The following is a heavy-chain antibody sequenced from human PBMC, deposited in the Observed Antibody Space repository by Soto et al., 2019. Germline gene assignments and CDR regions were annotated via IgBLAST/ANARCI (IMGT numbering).Heavy chain of an antibody. CDR3: ARDGIVGATWFDP. D-gene: IGHD1-26*01. CDR1: GFTFSSYS. Sequence: EVQLVESGGGLVKPGGSLRLSCAASGFTFSSYSMNWVRQAPGKGLEWVSSISSSSSYIYYADSVKGRFTISRDNAKNSLYLQMNSLRAEDTAVYYCARDGIVGATWFDPWGQGTLVTVSS. CDR2: ISSSSSYI. V-gene: IGHV3-21*01. J-gene: IGHJ5*02.